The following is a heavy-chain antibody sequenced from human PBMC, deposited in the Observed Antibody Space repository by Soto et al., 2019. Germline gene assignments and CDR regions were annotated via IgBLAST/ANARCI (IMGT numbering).Heavy chain of an antibody. CDR1: GFTFRTYA. Sequence: HPGGSLRLSCAASGFTFRTYAMNWVRQAPGKGLEWVSTISGSNGRTYYADSVKGRFTISRDNSKDTLFLQMNSLRAEDTAIYYCARELDIVVVPSAISYWGQGTLVTVSS. CDR3: ARELDIVVVPSAISY. J-gene: IGHJ4*02. D-gene: IGHD2-2*02. V-gene: IGHV3-23*01. CDR2: ISGSNGRT.